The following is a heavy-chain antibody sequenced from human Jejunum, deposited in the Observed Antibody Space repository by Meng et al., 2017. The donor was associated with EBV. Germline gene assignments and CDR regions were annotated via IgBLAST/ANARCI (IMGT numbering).Heavy chain of an antibody. CDR3: ARGSDSSGYVYVYFDY. CDR1: GDSISSNDYY. D-gene: IGHD3-22*01. J-gene: IGHJ4*02. Sequence: QVQLPEPGPGLVKPSETLSLTCTVSGDSISSNDYYWGWIRQPPGKGLEWIGSIYYSGSTYYNPSLKSRVTISVDTSKNQLSLRLSSVTAADTAVYYCARGSDSSGYVYVYFDYWGQGTLVTVSS. CDR2: IYYSGST. V-gene: IGHV4-39*07.